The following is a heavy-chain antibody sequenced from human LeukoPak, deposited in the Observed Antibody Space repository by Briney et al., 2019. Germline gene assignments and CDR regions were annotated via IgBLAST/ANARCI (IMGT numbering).Heavy chain of an antibody. CDR3: ARDTHVRYSIFGVVYNWFDP. Sequence: PGGSLRLSCAASGFTFSSYSMNWVRQAPGKGLEWVSSISSSSSYIYYADSVKGRFTISRDNAKNSLYLQMNSLRAEDTAVYYCARDTHVRYSIFGVVYNWFDPWGQGTLVTVSS. D-gene: IGHD3-3*01. CDR2: ISSSSSYI. CDR1: GFTFSSYS. V-gene: IGHV3-21*01. J-gene: IGHJ5*02.